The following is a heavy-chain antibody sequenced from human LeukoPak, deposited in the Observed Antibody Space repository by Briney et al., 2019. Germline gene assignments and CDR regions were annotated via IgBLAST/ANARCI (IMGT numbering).Heavy chain of an antibody. CDR3: ARDRPRCCSGGSCYQGWYCDL. Sequence: SQTLSLTCTVSGGSMSSGSYYWSRIRQPAGKGPEWFGRIYTSGSTNYHPSLKTRATISVDTTKNQFSLKLSSVTAADTAVYYCARDRPRCCSGGSCYQGWYCDLWGRGNLVTVSS. J-gene: IGHJ2*01. CDR1: GGSMSSGSYY. CDR2: IYTSGST. D-gene: IGHD2-15*01. V-gene: IGHV4-61*02.